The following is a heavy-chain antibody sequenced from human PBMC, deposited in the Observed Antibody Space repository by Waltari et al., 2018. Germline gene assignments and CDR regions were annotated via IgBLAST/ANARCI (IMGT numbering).Heavy chain of an antibody. Sequence: QVQLQESGPGLVKPSETLSLPCSVSAGSITAYFWNWIRQPPGKGLDWIGYIHHSGNTKCNPSLKSRLTMSADTSKSQFSLRLTSVTAADTAVYFCARWDSPGRYFGDWGQGAPVTVSS. V-gene: IGHV4-59*08. CDR3: ARWDSPGRYFGD. J-gene: IGHJ4*02. CDR1: AGSITAYF. D-gene: IGHD3-10*01. CDR2: IHHSGNT.